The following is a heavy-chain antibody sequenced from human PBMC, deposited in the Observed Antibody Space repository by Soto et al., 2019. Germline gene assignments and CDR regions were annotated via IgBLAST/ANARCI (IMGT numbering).Heavy chain of an antibody. D-gene: IGHD3-22*01. V-gene: IGHV3-7*01. CDR2: IKQDGSEK. CDR3: AKTYYYDSSGHIDY. CDR1: GFTFSSYW. J-gene: IGHJ4*02. Sequence: GGSLRLSCAASGFTFSSYWMSWVRQAPGKGLEWVANIKQDGSEKYYVDSVKGRFTISRDNAKNSLYLQMNSLRAEDTAVYYCAKTYYYDSSGHIDYWGQGTLVTVSS.